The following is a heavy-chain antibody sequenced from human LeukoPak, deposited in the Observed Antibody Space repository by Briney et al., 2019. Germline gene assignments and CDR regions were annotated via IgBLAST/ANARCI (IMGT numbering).Heavy chain of an antibody. Sequence: SETLSLTCTVSGGSISSYYWSWIRQPPGKGLEWIGYIYYSGSTNYNPSLKSRVTISVDTSKNQFSLKLSSVTAADTAVYYCARHPVTNYWYFDLWGRGTLVTVSS. J-gene: IGHJ2*01. CDR3: ARHPVTNYWYFDL. CDR1: GGSISSYY. D-gene: IGHD4-17*01. CDR2: IYYSGST. V-gene: IGHV4-59*01.